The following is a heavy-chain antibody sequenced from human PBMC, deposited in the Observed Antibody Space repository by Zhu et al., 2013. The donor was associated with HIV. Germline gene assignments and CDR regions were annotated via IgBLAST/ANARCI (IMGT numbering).Heavy chain of an antibody. CDR1: GDTFSSYV. CDR3: ARLISSSWKGAGAS. V-gene: IGHV1-69*01. J-gene: IGHJ4*02. CDR2: IIPLFGAP. Sequence: QVQLMQSGAEVKKPGSSVKVSCKASGDTFSSYVISWVRQAPGQGLEWMGGIIPLFGAPNYAEKFQDRVTITADESTTIVYIELRNVTFEDTAVYYCARLISSSWKGAGASWGLGTLVSVSS. D-gene: IGHD6-13*01.